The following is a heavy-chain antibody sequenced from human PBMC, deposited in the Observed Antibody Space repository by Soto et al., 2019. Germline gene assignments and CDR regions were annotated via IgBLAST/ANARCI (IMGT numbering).Heavy chain of an antibody. D-gene: IGHD4-4*01. J-gene: IGHJ4*02. CDR3: ARDSVRLQYPPPIDY. V-gene: IGHV3-48*01. CDR1: GFTFSSYS. CDR2: ISSSSSTI. Sequence: GGSLRLSCAASGFTFSSYSMNWVRQAPGKGLEWVSYISSSSSTIYYADSVKGRFTISRDNAKNSLYLQMNSLRAEDTAVYYCARDSVRLQYPPPIDYWGQGTLVTVSS.